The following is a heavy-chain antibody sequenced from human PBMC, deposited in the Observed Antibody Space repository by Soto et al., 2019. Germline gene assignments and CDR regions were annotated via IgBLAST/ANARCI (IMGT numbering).Heavy chain of an antibody. CDR1: GGTFSSYA. Sequence: SVKVSCKASGGTFSSYAISWVRRAPGQGLEWMGGIIPIFGTANYAQKFQGRVTITADESTSTAYMGLSSLRSEDTAVYYCARAIYCSGGSCYHYYGMDVWGQGTTVTVSS. V-gene: IGHV1-69*13. J-gene: IGHJ6*02. CDR3: ARAIYCSGGSCYHYYGMDV. CDR2: IIPIFGTA. D-gene: IGHD2-15*01.